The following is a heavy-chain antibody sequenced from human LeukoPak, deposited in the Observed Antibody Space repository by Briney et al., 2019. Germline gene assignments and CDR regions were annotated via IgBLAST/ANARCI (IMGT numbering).Heavy chain of an antibody. D-gene: IGHD6-13*01. CDR2: INTNTGNP. CDR1: GYTFTSYA. Sequence: ASVKVSCKASGYTFTSYAMNWVRRAPGQGLEWMGWINTNTGNPTYAQGFTGRFVFSLDTSVSTAYLQISSLKAEDTAVYYCARGTSLEYSSSWYAYWGQGTLVTVSS. CDR3: ARGTSLEYSSSWYAY. J-gene: IGHJ4*02. V-gene: IGHV7-4-1*02.